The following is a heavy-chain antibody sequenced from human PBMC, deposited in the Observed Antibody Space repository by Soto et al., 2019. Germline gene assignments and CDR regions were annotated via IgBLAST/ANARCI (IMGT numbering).Heavy chain of an antibody. V-gene: IGHV4-34*01. J-gene: IGHJ6*02. CDR3: AMSYGDYDGYYGMDV. Sequence: SETLSLTCAVCRGAFSGYYWSWIRQPPGKGLEWIGEINHSGSTNYNPSLKSRVTISVDTSKNQFSLKLSSVAAADTAVYYCAMSYGDYDGYYGMDVWGQGTTVTVSS. CDR2: INHSGST. D-gene: IGHD4-17*01. CDR1: RGAFSGYY.